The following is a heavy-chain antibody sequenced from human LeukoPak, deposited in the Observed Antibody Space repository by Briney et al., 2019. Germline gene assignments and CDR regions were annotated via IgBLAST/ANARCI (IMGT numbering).Heavy chain of an antibody. CDR1: GFTFNTYS. CDR3: ARLYYYGSGSYYSFRYFDY. D-gene: IGHD3-10*01. Sequence: PGGSLRLSCAASGFTFNTYSMNWVRQAPGKGLEWVSFIFSSSTYKYYTDSVKGRFTISRDNAKNSLYLQMNSLRAEDTAVYYCARLYYYGSGSYYSFRYFDYWGQGTLVTVSS. CDR2: IFSSSTYK. J-gene: IGHJ4*02. V-gene: IGHV3-21*01.